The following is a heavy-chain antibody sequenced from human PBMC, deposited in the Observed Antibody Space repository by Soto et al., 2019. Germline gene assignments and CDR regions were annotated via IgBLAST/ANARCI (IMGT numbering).Heavy chain of an antibody. J-gene: IGHJ6*03. CDR3: ARESRDFYYYYLDV. Sequence: QVQLQESGPGLVKPSQTLSLTGTVSGGSISSGGYYWSWIRQHPGKGLEWIGYIYYTGSTYYNPSLKSRVTISVDTSKNQFSLQLSSVTAAESAVYYCARESRDFYYYYLDVWGKGTTVTVSS. CDR2: IYYTGST. CDR1: GGSISSGGYY. V-gene: IGHV4-31*03.